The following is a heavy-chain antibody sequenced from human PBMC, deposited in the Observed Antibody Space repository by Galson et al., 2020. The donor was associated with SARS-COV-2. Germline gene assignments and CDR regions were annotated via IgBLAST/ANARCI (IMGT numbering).Heavy chain of an antibody. D-gene: IGHD3-16*02. J-gene: IGHJ4*02. CDR3: TTEDPCYGWGSYRCGSAFGY. CDR1: GFTFSNAW. V-gene: IGHV3-15*01. CDR2: IKSKTDGGTT. Sequence: GESLKISCAASGFTFSNAWMSWVRQAPGKGLEWVGRIKSKTDGGTTDYAAPVKGRFTISRDDSKNTLYLQMNSLKTEDTAVYYCTTEDPCYGWGSYRCGSAFGYWGQGTLVTVSS.